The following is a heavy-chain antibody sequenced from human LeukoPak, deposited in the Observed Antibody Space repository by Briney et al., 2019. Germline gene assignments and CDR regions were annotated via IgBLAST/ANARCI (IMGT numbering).Heavy chain of an antibody. CDR2: ISSSSSYI. CDR1: GFTFSSYN. CDR3: ARESGILWFGDFDY. V-gene: IGHV3-21*01. D-gene: IGHD3-10*01. J-gene: IGHJ4*02. Sequence: GRSLRLSCAASGFTFSSYNMNWVRQAPGKGLEWVSSISSSSSYIYYADSVKGRFTISRDNAKNSLYLQMNSLRAEDTAVYYCARESGILWFGDFDYWGQGTLVTVSS.